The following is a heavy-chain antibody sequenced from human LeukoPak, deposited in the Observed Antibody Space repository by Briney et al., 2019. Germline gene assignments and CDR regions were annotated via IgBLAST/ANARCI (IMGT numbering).Heavy chain of an antibody. J-gene: IGHJ1*01. CDR1: GYTLTELS. Sequence: ASVKVSCKVSGYTLTELSMHWVRQAPGKGLEWMGGFDPEDGETIYAQKFQGRVTMTEDTSTDTAYMELSSLRSEDTAVYYCATDLSPGQWLLLTYFQHWGQGTLVTVSS. D-gene: IGHD3-22*01. CDR3: ATDLSPGQWLLLTYFQH. CDR2: FDPEDGET. V-gene: IGHV1-24*01.